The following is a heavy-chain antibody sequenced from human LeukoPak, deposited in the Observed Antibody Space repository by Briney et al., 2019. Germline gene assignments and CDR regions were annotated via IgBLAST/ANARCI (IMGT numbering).Heavy chain of an antibody. D-gene: IGHD4-11*01. CDR2: ISSSSSTI. J-gene: IGHJ4*02. Sequence: GGSLRLSCEASGFTFSSYWMSWVRQAPGKGLEWVSYISSSSSTIYYADSVKGRFTISRDNAKNSLYLQMNSLRAEDTAVYYCARGFYSDAVGYWGQGTLVTVSS. CDR1: GFTFSSYW. V-gene: IGHV3-48*01. CDR3: ARGFYSDAVGY.